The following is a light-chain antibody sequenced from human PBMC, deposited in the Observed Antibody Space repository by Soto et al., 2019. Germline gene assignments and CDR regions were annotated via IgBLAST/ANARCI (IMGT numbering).Light chain of an antibody. CDR1: SSDVGGYNY. Sequence: QSALTQPASLSVSPGQSITISCTGTSSDVGGYNYVSWDQQHPGKAPKLMIYEVSNRPSRVSNRFSGSKSGNTASLTISGLQADDEADYYCSSYTRSSTSYVFGTGTKLTVL. J-gene: IGLJ1*01. CDR3: SSYTRSSTSYV. CDR2: EVS. V-gene: IGLV2-14*01.